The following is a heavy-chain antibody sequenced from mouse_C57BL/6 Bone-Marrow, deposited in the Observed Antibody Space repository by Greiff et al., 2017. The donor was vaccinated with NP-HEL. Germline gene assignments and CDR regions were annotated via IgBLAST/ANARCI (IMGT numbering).Heavy chain of an antibody. V-gene: IGHV1-80*01. CDR1: GYAFSSYW. J-gene: IGHJ2*01. D-gene: IGHD1-1*01. CDR3: TRCNDSSYYFDY. Sequence: VQLQQSGAELVKPGASVKISCKASGYAFSSYWMNWVKQRPGKGLEWIGQIYPGDGDTNYNGKFKGKATLTADKSSSTAYMQLSSLTSEDSAVYFGTRCNDSSYYFDYWGQGTTLTVSS. CDR2: IYPGDGDT.